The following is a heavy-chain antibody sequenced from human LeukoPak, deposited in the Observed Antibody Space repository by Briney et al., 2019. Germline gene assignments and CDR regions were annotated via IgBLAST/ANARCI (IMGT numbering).Heavy chain of an antibody. D-gene: IGHD2-15*01. J-gene: IGHJ6*03. CDR1: GFTFSSYG. CDR3: ARDRDINYYMDV. V-gene: IGHV3-33*01. CDR2: IWYDGSNK. Sequence: GGSLRLSCAASGFTFSSYGMHWVRQAPGKGLEWVAVIWYDGSNKYYADSVKGRFTISRDNSKNTLNLQMNSLRAEDTAVYYCARDRDINYYMDVWGKGTTVTVSS.